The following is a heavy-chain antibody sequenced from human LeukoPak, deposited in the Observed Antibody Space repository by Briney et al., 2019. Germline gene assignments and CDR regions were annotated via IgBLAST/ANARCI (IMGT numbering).Heavy chain of an antibody. D-gene: IGHD6-6*01. Sequence: ASVKVSCKASGYTFTGYYMHWVRQAPGQGLEWMGWINPNSGGTNYAQKFQGRVTITRDTPSRTAFLEVTRLRTDDTAVYYCARDKQYVQFDSWGQGTLVTVSS. CDR1: GYTFTGYY. V-gene: IGHV1-2*02. CDR3: ARDKQYVQFDS. J-gene: IGHJ4*02. CDR2: INPNSGGT.